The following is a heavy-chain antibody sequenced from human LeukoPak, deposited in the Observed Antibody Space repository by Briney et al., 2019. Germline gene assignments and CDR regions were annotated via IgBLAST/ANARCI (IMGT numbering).Heavy chain of an antibody. CDR1: GFTFTSYA. D-gene: IGHD6-13*01. CDR3: ARGEAAAGTSGFDY. J-gene: IGHJ4*02. V-gene: IGHV3-23*01. CDR2: INPDGSTA. Sequence: GGPLRLSCAASGFTFTSYAMSWVRQAPGKGLEGVSRINPDGSTASYAVSVEGRFTISRDNSKNTLYLQMNSLRAEDTAVYYCARGEAAAGTSGFDYWGQGTLVTVSS.